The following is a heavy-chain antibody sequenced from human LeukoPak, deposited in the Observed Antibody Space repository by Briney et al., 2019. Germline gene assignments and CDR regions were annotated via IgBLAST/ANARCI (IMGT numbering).Heavy chain of an antibody. D-gene: IGHD7-27*01. Sequence: PSETLSLTCAVSGGSFSGFRWHWIRQAPGKGLEWVSGISGSGATDYADSVKGRFTISRDNSKNTLYLQINSLRAEDTAIYYCAKDLNWGGRWGQGTLVTVSS. CDR3: AKDLNWGGR. J-gene: IGHJ4*02. CDR1: GGSFSGFR. CDR2: ISGSGAT. V-gene: IGHV3-23*01.